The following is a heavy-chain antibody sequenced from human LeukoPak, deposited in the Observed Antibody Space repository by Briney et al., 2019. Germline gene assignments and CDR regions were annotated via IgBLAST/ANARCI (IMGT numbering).Heavy chain of an antibody. D-gene: IGHD3-16*01. J-gene: IGHJ5*02. V-gene: IGHV3-30*18. CDR2: ISYDGSKT. CDR3: AKGSPMITLLARWFDP. CDR1: EFTSCTFG. Sequence: GGSLRLSCVAPEFTSCTFGMQWGRQAPGKGLEWVAVISYDGSKTYYAESVKGRFTISRDNSKNTLYLQMNSLRAEDTAVYHCAKGSPMITLLARWFDPWGQGTLVTVST.